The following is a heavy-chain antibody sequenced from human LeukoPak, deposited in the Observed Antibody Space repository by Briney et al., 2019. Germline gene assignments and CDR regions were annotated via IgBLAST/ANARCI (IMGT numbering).Heavy chain of an antibody. D-gene: IGHD6-13*01. CDR1: GGSISSYY. V-gene: IGHV4-4*07. CDR3: ARVGDSSSWYETYYFDY. Sequence: KTSETLSLTCTVSGGSISSYYWSWIRQPAGRGLEWIGRIYTSGSTNYNPSLKSRVTMSVDTSKNQFSLKLSSVTAADTAVYYCARVGDSSSWYETYYFDYWGQGTLVTVS. CDR2: IYTSGST. J-gene: IGHJ4*02.